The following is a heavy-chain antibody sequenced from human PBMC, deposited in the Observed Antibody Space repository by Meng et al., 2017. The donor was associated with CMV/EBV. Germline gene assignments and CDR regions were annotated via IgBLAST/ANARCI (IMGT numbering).Heavy chain of an antibody. CDR2: INPSGGST. CDR3: ASSYSSPPYHYYGMDV. CDR1: GYTFTSYY. Sequence: ASVKVSCKASGYTFTSYYMHWVRQAPGQGLEWMGIINPSGGSTSYAQKFQGRVTMTRDTSTSTVYMELSSLRSEDTAVYYCASSYSSPPYHYYGMDVWGQGTTVTVSS. J-gene: IGHJ6*02. D-gene: IGHD6-13*01. V-gene: IGHV1-46*01.